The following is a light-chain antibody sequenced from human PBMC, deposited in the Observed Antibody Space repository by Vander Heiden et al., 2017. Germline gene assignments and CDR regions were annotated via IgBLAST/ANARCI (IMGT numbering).Light chain of an antibody. CDR3: ATWDDSLSGEI. V-gene: IGLV1-44*01. CDR1: SSNIGSNA. J-gene: IGLJ2*01. Sequence: QSVLTQPPSASGTPGQRVTISCSGTSSNIGSNAVNWYQQLPQTAPRLLISGSNKRPSGVPERFSGSKSGTSASLAISGLQSADEADYYCATWDDSLSGEIFGGGTKLTVL. CDR2: GSN.